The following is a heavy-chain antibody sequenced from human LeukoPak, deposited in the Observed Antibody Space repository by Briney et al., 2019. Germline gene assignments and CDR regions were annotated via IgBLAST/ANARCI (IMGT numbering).Heavy chain of an antibody. V-gene: IGHV3-48*04. D-gene: IGHD6-19*01. J-gene: IGHJ4*02. CDR2: INDGGTTI. Sequence: GGSLRLSCATSGFSFTDYPMNWVRQAPGKGLEWLSYINDGGTTIYYADSVEGRFTISRDNAKNSLYLQMNSLRAEDTAVYYCARVSRAVAGTGSFDYWGQGTPVTVTS. CDR3: ARVSRAVAGTGSFDY. CDR1: GFSFTDYP.